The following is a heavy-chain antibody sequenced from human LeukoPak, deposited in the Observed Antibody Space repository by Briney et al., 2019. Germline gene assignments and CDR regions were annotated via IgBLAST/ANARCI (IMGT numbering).Heavy chain of an antibody. CDR3: ARDIAARDDY. D-gene: IGHD6-6*01. CDR2: IIPIFGIA. CDR1: GGTFSSYA. Sequence: ASVKVSCKASGGTFSSYAISWVRQAPGQGLEWMGRIIPIFGIANHAQKFQGRVTITADKSTSTAYMELSSLRSEDTAVYYCARDIAARDDYWGQGTLVTVSS. J-gene: IGHJ4*02. V-gene: IGHV1-69*04.